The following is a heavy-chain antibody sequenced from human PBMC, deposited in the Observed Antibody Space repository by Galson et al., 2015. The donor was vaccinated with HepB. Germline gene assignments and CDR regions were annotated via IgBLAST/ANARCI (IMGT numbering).Heavy chain of an antibody. J-gene: IGHJ4*02. CDR3: ARLPPPCEYCSGGSDIFDY. Sequence: SLRLSCAASGFTFSSYWMSWVRQAPGKGLEWVANIRQDGSEKYYVDSVKGRFTISRDNAKNSLYLQTNSLRAEDTAVYYCARLPPPCEYCSGGSDIFDYWGQGTLVTVSS. CDR1: GFTFSSYW. CDR2: IRQDGSEK. V-gene: IGHV3-7*03. D-gene: IGHD2-15*01.